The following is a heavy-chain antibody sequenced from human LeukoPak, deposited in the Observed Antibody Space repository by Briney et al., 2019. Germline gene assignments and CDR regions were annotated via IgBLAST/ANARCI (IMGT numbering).Heavy chain of an antibody. J-gene: IGHJ5*02. V-gene: IGHV1-2*02. D-gene: IGHD3-10*01. CDR2: INPNSGGT. CDR1: GYTFTGYY. Sequence: EASVKVSCKASGYTFTGYYMHWVRQAPGQGLEWMGWINPNSGGTNYAQKLQGRVTMTTDTSTSTAYMELRSLRSDDTAVYYCARDHSVGDIAWWFDPWGQGTLVSVSS. CDR3: ARDHSVGDIAWWFDP.